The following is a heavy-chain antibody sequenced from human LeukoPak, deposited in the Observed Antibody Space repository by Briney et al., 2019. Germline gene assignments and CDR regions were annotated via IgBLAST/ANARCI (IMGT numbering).Heavy chain of an antibody. D-gene: IGHD2-15*01. J-gene: IGHJ1*01. CDR2: IYHSGST. Sequence: PSETLSLTCTVSGGSISSGGYYWSWIRQPPGKGLEWIGYIYHSGSTYYNPSLKSRVTISVDRSKNQFSLKLSSVTAADTAVYYCARAFSGGWPGPLQHWGQGTLVTVSS. CDR1: GGSISSGGYY. V-gene: IGHV4-30-2*01. CDR3: ARAFSGGWPGPLQH.